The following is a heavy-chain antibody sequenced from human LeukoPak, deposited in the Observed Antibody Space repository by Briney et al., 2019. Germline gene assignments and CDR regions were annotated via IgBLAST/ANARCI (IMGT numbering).Heavy chain of an antibody. V-gene: IGHV4-59*01. CDR1: GGSITNFY. CDR3: ARDHGEGMDV. CDR2: IYYSGYT. D-gene: IGHD4-17*01. Sequence: PSETLSLTCTVSGGSITNFYWSWIRQPPGKGLEWIGYIYYSGYTSYNPSLKSRVTISVDTSKNRFSLKVRSVTAADTAVYYCARDHGEGMDVWGQGTTVTVSS. J-gene: IGHJ6*02.